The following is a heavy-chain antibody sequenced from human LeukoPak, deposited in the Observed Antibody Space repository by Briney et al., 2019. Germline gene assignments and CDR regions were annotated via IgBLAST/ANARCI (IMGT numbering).Heavy chain of an antibody. CDR3: AKESDDYGDY. D-gene: IGHD5-24*01. J-gene: IGHJ4*02. CDR2: ISYDGSNK. Sequence: GSLRLSCAASGFTFSSYGMHWVRQAPGKGLEWVAVISYDGSNKYYADSVKGRFTISRDNSKNTLYLQMNSLRAEDTAVYYCAKESDDYGDYWGQGTLVTVSS. CDR1: GFTFSSYG. V-gene: IGHV3-30*18.